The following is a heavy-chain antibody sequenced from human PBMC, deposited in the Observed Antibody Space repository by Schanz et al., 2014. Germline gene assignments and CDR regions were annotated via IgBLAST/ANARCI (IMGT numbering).Heavy chain of an antibody. V-gene: IGHV3-33*01. CDR1: GFNFGSHG. Sequence: QVQLVESGGGVVQPGRSLRLSCAASGFNFGSHGMHWVRQAPGKGLEWVAVISYDGSFKNYADSVKSRFTISRDNSRNTLNLQMNSLRAEDAAVYYCARDGYSVVVISPTESFDIWGQGTMXTVSP. J-gene: IGHJ3*02. D-gene: IGHD2-21*01. CDR2: ISYDGSFK. CDR3: ARDGYSVVVISPTESFDI.